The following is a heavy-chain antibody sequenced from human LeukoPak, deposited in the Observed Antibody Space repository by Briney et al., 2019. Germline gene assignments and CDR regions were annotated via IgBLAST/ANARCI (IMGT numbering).Heavy chain of an antibody. V-gene: IGHV4-38-2*01. D-gene: IGHD3-22*01. CDR1: GYSISSGYY. CDR3: ARGTMNYYDSSGYLY. CDR2: IYHSGST. J-gene: IGHJ4*02. Sequence: SETLSLTCAVSGYSISSGYYWGWIRQPPGKGLEGIGSIYHSGSTYYNPSLKSRVTISVDTSKNQFSLKLSSVTAADAAVYYCARGTMNYYDSSGYLYWGQGTLVTVSS.